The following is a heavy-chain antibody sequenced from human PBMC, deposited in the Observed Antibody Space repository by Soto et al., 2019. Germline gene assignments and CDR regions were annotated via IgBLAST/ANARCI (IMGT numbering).Heavy chain of an antibody. V-gene: IGHV3-23*01. D-gene: IGHD3-22*01. J-gene: IGHJ3*02. Sequence: ASLRLSCAASGFTFSSWAMSWVRQAPGKGLEWVSAISGSGGSTYYADSVKGRFTISRDNSKNTLYRKMNSLGADDTAVYYCAKGSDYDSSGSDAFDIWGQGTMVTVPS. CDR1: GFTFSSWA. CDR2: ISGSGGST. CDR3: AKGSDYDSSGSDAFDI.